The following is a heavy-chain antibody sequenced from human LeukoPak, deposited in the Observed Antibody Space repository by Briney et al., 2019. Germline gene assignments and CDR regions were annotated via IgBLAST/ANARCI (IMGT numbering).Heavy chain of an antibody. CDR2: TSGSDGGT. CDR1: GGSISSYY. CDR3: ANDFDY. Sequence: ETLSLTCTVSGGSISSYYWSWIRQPPGKGLEWVSVTSGSDGGTYYADSVKGRFTISRDNSKSTVYLQMNSLRAEDTAVYYCANDFDYWGQGTLVTVSS. V-gene: IGHV3-23*01. J-gene: IGHJ4*02.